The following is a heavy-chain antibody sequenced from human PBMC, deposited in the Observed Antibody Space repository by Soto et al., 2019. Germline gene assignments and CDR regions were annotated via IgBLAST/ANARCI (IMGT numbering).Heavy chain of an antibody. CDR2: INTGNGNT. J-gene: IGHJ3*02. CDR1: GYTFTNYA. D-gene: IGHD2-8*01. V-gene: IGHV1-3*04. CDR3: ARANGAFDI. Sequence: QVQLVQSGAEVKKPGASVKVSCKTSGYTFTNYAMHWVRQAPGQRLEWMGWINTGNGNTKYSQNFQGRVTITGDTSASTAYMELSSLRSEETAVYFSARANGAFDIWGQGTMVTVSS.